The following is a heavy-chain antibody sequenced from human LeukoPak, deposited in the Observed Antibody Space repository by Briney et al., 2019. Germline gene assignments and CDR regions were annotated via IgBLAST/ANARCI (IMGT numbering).Heavy chain of an antibody. CDR3: ARLGIAAAEGY. CDR2: ISWNSRSI. CDR1: GFTFDDYA. Sequence: GGSLRLSCAASGFTFDDYAMHWVRQAPGKGLEWVSGISWNSRSIGYADSVKGRFTISRDNAKNSLYLQMNSLRAEDTAVYYCARLGIAAAEGYWGQGTLVTVSS. J-gene: IGHJ4*02. D-gene: IGHD6-13*01. V-gene: IGHV3-9*01.